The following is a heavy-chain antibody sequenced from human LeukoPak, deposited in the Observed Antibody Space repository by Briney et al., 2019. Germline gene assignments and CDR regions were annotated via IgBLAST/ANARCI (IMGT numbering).Heavy chain of an antibody. CDR2: IYTSGST. CDR1: GGSISSYY. CDR3: ARDPGIVVVTAITEYGMDV. J-gene: IGHJ6*02. D-gene: IGHD2-21*02. Sequence: PSETLSLTCTVSGGSISSYYWSWIRQPAGKGLEWIGRIYTSGSTNYNPSLKSRVTMSVDTSKNQLSLKLSSVTAADTAVYYCARDPGIVVVTAITEYGMDVWGQGTTVTVSS. V-gene: IGHV4-4*07.